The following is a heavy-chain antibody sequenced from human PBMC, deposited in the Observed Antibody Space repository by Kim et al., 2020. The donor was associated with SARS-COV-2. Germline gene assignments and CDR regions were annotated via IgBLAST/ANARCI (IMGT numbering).Heavy chain of an antibody. CDR3: ARDYACSGGSCYSNYYYGMDV. D-gene: IGHD2-15*01. Sequence: SQTLSLTCAISGDSVSSNSAAWNWIRQSPSRGLEWLGRTYYRSKWYNDYAVSVKSRITINPDTSKNQFSLQLNSVTPEDTAVYYCARDYACSGGSCYSNYYYGMDVWGQGTTVTVSS. CDR2: TYYRSKWYN. V-gene: IGHV6-1*01. J-gene: IGHJ6*02. CDR1: GDSVSSNSAA.